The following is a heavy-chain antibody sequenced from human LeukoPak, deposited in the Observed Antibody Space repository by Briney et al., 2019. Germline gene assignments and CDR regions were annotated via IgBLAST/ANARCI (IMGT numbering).Heavy chain of an antibody. CDR2: ISISSSYI. CDR1: GFTFSSYS. Sequence: GGSLRLSCAASGFTFSSYSMNWVRKAPGKGLEWVSSISISSSYIYYADSVKGRFTISRDNAKNSLYLQMNSLRAEDTAVYYCARGGGPLPATAKSALFDYWGQGTLVTVSS. V-gene: IGHV3-21*01. J-gene: IGHJ4*02. CDR3: ARGGGPLPATAKSALFDY. D-gene: IGHD2-2*01.